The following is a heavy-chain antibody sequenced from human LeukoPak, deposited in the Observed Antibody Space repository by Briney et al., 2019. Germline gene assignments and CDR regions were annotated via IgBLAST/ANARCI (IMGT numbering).Heavy chain of an antibody. J-gene: IGHJ4*02. CDR2: FDPEDGET. D-gene: IGHD2-2*01. V-gene: IGHV1-24*01. CDR1: RYTLTELS. CDR3: ATENLGYCSSTSCAYFDY. Sequence: ASVKVSCKVSRYTLTELSMHWVRQAPGKGLEWMGGFDPEDGETIYAQKFQGRVTMTEDTSTDTAYMELSSLRSEDTAVYYCATENLGYCSSTSCAYFDYWGQGTLVTVSS.